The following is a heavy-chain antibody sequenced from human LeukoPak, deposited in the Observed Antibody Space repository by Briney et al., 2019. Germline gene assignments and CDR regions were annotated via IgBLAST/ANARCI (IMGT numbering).Heavy chain of an antibody. CDR2: IYYSGST. CDR3: ARQTVPYYDFWSGYLS. V-gene: IGHV4-39*01. Sequence: LETLSLTCTVSGGSLSSSSYYCGWIRQPPGKGLEWVGSIYYSGSTYYQPSLKSRVTISVDTSKNQFSLMLSSVAAADTAVYYCARQTVPYYDFWSGYLSWGQGTLVTVSS. D-gene: IGHD3-3*01. J-gene: IGHJ1*01. CDR1: GGSLSSSSYY.